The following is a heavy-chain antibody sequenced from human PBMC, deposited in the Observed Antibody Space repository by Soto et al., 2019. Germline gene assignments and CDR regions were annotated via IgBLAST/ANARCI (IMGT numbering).Heavy chain of an antibody. J-gene: IGHJ4*02. D-gene: IGHD6-6*01. CDR2: IYYSGST. V-gene: IGHV4-31*03. Sequence: QLQLQESGPGLVKPSQTLSLTCTVSGGSISSGGYYWSWIRQHPGKGLEWIGYIYYSGSTYYNPSLQCRVTISVDTSKNPFSLKLSSVTAAATAVYYGARVWGIAARQGPLTFDYWGQGTLVTVSS. CDR3: ARVWGIAARQGPLTFDY. CDR1: GGSISSGGYY.